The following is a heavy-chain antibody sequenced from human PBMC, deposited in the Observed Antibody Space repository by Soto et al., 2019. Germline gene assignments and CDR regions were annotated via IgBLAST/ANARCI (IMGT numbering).Heavy chain of an antibody. V-gene: IGHV4-39*01. Sequence: PSETLSLTCTVSGGSISSSSYYWGWIRQPPGKGLEWIGSIYYSGSTYYNPSLKSRVTISVDTSKNQFSLKLSSVTAADTAVYYCARQRVRGVIILLFDYWGQGTLVTLSS. D-gene: IGHD3-10*01. CDR3: ARQRVRGVIILLFDY. J-gene: IGHJ4*02. CDR2: IYYSGST. CDR1: GGSISSSSYY.